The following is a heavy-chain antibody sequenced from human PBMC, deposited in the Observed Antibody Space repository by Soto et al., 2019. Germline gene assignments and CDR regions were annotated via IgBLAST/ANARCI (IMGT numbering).Heavy chain of an antibody. CDR1: GYTFTSYY. Sequence: SVKVSCKAAGYTFTSYYMHWVRQAPVQELEWMGIINPSGGSTSYAQKFQGRVTMTRDTSTSTVYMELSRLRSEDTAVYYCAREVGVTTTGSPDAFDIWGQGTMVTVSS. CDR3: AREVGVTTTGSPDAFDI. V-gene: IGHV1-46*01. CDR2: INPSGGST. J-gene: IGHJ3*02. D-gene: IGHD1-26*01.